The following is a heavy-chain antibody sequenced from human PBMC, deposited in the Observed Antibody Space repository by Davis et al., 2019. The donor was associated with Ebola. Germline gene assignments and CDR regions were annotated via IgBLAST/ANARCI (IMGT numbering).Heavy chain of an antibody. Sequence: PSETLSLTCTVSGGSISNYYWSWIRQPPGKTLEWIGYIHYSRCSNQNPSLQSRVSMLIDTSKNQLSLKVSSVTVADTAVYYCARDLRPPYSGSPNLFDPWSHGTLVTVSS. CDR2: IHYSRCS. CDR3: ARDLRPPYSGSPNLFDP. D-gene: IGHD1-26*01. V-gene: IGHV4-59*01. CDR1: GGSISNYY. J-gene: IGHJ5*02.